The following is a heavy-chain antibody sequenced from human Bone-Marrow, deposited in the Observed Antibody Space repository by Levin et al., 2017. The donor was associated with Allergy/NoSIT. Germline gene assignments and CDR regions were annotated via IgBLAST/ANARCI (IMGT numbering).Heavy chain of an antibody. V-gene: IGHV3-48*03. CDR2: ISSSGSTI. J-gene: IGHJ6*02. Sequence: AGGSLRLSCAASGFTFSSYEMNWVRQAPGKGLEWVSYISSSGSTIYYADSVKGRFTISRDNAKNSLYLQMYSLRAEDTAVYYCARENYDFWSGYYTDYYYGMDVWGQGTTVTVSS. D-gene: IGHD3-3*01. CDR1: GFTFSSYE. CDR3: ARENYDFWSGYYTDYYYGMDV.